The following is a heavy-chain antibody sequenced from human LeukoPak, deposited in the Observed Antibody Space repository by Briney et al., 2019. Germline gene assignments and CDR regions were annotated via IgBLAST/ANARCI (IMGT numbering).Heavy chain of an antibody. CDR3: ARGAAHLPFDY. D-gene: IGHD6-25*01. CDR2: ISSSGSTI. V-gene: IGHV3-11*01. Sequence: GESLKISCAASGFTFSDYYMSWIRQAPGKGLEWVSYISSSGSTIYYADSVKGRFTISRDNAKNSLYLQMNSLRAEDTAVYYCARGAAHLPFDYWGQGTLVTVSS. J-gene: IGHJ4*02. CDR1: GFTFSDYY.